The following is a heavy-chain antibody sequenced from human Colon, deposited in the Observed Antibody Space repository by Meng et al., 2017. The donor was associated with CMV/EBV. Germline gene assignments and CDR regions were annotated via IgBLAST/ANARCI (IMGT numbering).Heavy chain of an antibody. D-gene: IGHD1-14*01. CDR2: IYYNGHT. V-gene: IGHV4-39*07. CDR1: SDSVRTSNYY. CDR3: AREGAGTYNHYYFGMDV. Sequence: GSLRLSCSVSSDSVRTSNYYWAWIRQAPGKRLEWIGNIYYNGHTNYNPSLKSRVTISMDTSKNHFSLRLSSVTAADTAIYYCAREGAGTYNHYYFGMDVWGQGTTVTVSS. J-gene: IGHJ6*02.